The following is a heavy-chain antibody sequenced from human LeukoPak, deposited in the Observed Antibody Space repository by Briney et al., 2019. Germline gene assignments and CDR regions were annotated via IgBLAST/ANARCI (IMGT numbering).Heavy chain of an antibody. D-gene: IGHD4-17*01. CDR2: IKHDGSEK. CDR3: VGVGDLSDY. Sequence: TGGSLRLSCAASGFPFSRFWMTWVRQAPGKGLEFVANIKHDGSEKYYVDSVKGRFTISRDNAKNSLYLQMNSLRAEDTAVYYCVGVGDLSDYWGQGTLVTVSS. J-gene: IGHJ4*02. CDR1: GFPFSRFW. V-gene: IGHV3-7*01.